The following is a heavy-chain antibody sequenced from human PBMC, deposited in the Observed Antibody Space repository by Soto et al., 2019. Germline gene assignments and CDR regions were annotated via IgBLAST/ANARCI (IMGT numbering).Heavy chain of an antibody. CDR3: AKLSRALYYDFWSGPNRGPNWFDP. CDR1: GFTFSSYA. Sequence: PGGSLRLSCAASGFTFSSYAMSWVRQAPGKGLEWVSAISGSGGSTYYADSVKGRFTISRDNSKNTLYLQMNSLRAEDTAVYYCAKLSRALYYDFWSGPNRGPNWFDPWGQGTLVTVSS. J-gene: IGHJ5*02. D-gene: IGHD3-3*01. CDR2: ISGSGGST. V-gene: IGHV3-23*01.